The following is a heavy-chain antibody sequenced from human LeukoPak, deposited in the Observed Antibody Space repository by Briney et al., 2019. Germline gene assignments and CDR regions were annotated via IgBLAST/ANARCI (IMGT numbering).Heavy chain of an antibody. CDR1: GFTFTSSA. V-gene: IGHV1-58*02. J-gene: IGHJ5*02. D-gene: IGHD1-26*01. CDR2: IVVGSGNT. CDR3: AADLVGATGWFDP. Sequence: GASVKVSCKASGFTFTSSAMQWVRQARGQRLEWIGWIVVGSGNTNYAQKFQERVTITRDMSTSTAYMELSSLRSEDTAVYYCAADLVGATGWFDPWGQGTLVTVSS.